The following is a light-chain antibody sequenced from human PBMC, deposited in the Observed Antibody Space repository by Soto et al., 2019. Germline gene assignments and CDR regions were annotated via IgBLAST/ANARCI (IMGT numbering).Light chain of an antibody. V-gene: IGKV3-20*01. CDR2: DAA. Sequence: EIVLTQSPGTLSLSPGERATLSCRASQSVSSSYLAWYQQKPGQAPRLLIYDAASRATGIPDRFSGSGSRTDFTLTISRLEPEDFAVYYCQQYGSSLWTFGQGTKVDIK. CDR3: QQYGSSLWT. J-gene: IGKJ1*01. CDR1: QSVSSSY.